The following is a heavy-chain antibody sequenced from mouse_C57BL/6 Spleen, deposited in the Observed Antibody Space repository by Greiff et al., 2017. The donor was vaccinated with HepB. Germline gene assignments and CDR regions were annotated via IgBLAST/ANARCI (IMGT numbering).Heavy chain of an antibody. V-gene: IGHV1-61*01. D-gene: IGHD2-5*01. CDR3: AAYSNSFPY. Sequence: QVQLQQPGAELVRPGSSVKLSCKASGYTFTSYWMDWVKQRPGQGLEWIGNIYPSDSETHYNQKFKDKATLTVDKSSSTAYMQLSSLTSEDSAVYDSAAYSNSFPYWGQGTLVTVSA. CDR2: IYPSDSET. J-gene: IGHJ3*01. CDR1: GYTFTSYW.